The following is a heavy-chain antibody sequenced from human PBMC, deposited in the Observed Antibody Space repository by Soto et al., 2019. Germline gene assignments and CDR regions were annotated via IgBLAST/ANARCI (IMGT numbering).Heavy chain of an antibody. CDR1: GYSFIAYY. V-gene: IGHV1-2*02. J-gene: IGHJ5*02. Sequence: QARLVQSGAELLQPGASVNVSCTTSGYSFIAYYLHWVRQAPGQGLEGMGWVNPKSGATNYAQKFQGSLSMSRDTSLSSAHMHSSRLTSDDTAVYYCATGTNGTTGGYHPWGQGTQVTVYS. CDR2: VNPKSGAT. D-gene: IGHD1-1*01. CDR3: ATGTNGTTGGYHP.